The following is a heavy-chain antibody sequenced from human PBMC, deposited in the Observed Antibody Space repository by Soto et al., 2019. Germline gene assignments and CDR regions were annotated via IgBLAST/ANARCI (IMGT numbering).Heavy chain of an antibody. V-gene: IGHV2-5*02. CDR3: AHNPPQDSGAFDI. D-gene: IGHD6-19*01. CDR2: LYWDDDN. J-gene: IGHJ3*02. Sequence: SGPTLVNPTQALTLTCTFSGFSLRTTGVGVSWIRQPPGKALEWLALLYWDDDNRYNPSLKSRLTLTKDTSKSQVVLTLTNVDPADTATYYCAHNPPQDSGAFDIWGQGTIVTVSS. CDR1: GFSLRTTGVG.